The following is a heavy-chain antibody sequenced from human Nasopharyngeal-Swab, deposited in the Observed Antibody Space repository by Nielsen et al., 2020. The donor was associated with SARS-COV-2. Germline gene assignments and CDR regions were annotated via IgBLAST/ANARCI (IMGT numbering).Heavy chain of an antibody. D-gene: IGHD4-17*01. J-gene: IGHJ4*02. CDR3: AKDGDRDGYGDFCLDY. CDR1: GFTFSSYG. Sequence: LKISCAASGFTFSSYGMHWVRQAPGKGLEWVAFIRYDGSNKYYADSVKGRFTISRDNSKNTLYLQMNSLRAEDTAVYYCAKDGDRDGYGDFCLDYWGQGTLVTVSS. CDR2: IRYDGSNK. V-gene: IGHV3-30*02.